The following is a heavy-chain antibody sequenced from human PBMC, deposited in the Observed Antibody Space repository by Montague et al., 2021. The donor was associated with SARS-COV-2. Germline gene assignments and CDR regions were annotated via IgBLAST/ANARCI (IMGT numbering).Heavy chain of an antibody. V-gene: IGHV3-74*03. Sequence: SLRLSFSASGFTFSNYWWHWVRQVPGKGLVWVSRVNPDGSRTTYADSVKGRFTISRDNAKNTVYLQMSGLRVKDTAVYYCAGAPHCGGGSCFSFDYYGLDVWGQGTTVSVSS. CDR3: AGAPHCGGGSCFSFDYYGLDV. J-gene: IGHJ6*02. D-gene: IGHD2-15*01. CDR1: GFTFSNYW. CDR2: VNPDGSRT.